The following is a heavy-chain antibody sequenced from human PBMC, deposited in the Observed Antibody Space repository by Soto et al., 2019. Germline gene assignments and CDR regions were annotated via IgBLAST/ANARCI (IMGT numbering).Heavy chain of an antibody. CDR2: ISSSSSII. CDR1: GFTFSSYS. CDR3: AREGVDYDYIWGSPDY. J-gene: IGHJ4*02. V-gene: IGHV3-48*01. Sequence: EVQLVESGGGLVQPGGSLRLSCAASGFTFSSYSMNWVRQAPGKGLEWVSYISSSSSIIYYADSVKGRVTISRDNAQTSRFLQMNSLRAEDTAVYYCAREGVDYDYIWGSPDYWGQGTLVTVSS. D-gene: IGHD3-16*01.